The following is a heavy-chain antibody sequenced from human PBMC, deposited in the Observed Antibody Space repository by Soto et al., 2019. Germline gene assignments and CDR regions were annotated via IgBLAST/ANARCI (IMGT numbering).Heavy chain of an antibody. CDR2: ISSSSSYI. V-gene: IGHV3-21*01. CDR1: GFTFSSYS. CDR3: ARESGYYTYGMDV. J-gene: IGHJ6*02. Sequence: EVQLVESGGGLVKPGGSLRLACAASGFTFSSYSMNWVRQAPGKGLEWVSSISSSSSYIYYADSVKGRFTISRDNAKNSLYLQMNSLRAEDTAVYYCARESGYYTYGMDVWGQGTTVTVSS. D-gene: IGHD3-3*01.